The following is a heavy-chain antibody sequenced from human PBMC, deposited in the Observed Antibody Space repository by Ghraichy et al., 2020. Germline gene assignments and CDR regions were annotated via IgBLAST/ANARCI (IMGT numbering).Heavy chain of an antibody. V-gene: IGHV3-21*01. J-gene: IGHJ6*02. CDR1: GFTFSSYS. D-gene: IGHD6-6*01. CDR2: ISSSSYI. CDR3: ARERPVFGMDV. Sequence: GGPLRLSCAASGFTFSSYSMNWVRQAPGKGLEWVSSISSSSYIYYADSVKGRFTISRDNAKNSLYLQMNSLRAEDTAVYYCARERPVFGMDVWGQGTTVTVSS.